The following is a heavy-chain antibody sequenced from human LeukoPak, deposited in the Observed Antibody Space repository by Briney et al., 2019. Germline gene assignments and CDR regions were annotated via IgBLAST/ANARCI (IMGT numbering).Heavy chain of an antibody. D-gene: IGHD3-10*01. CDR2: IYPADSDT. CDR3: ARSMLRGVNFNY. CDR1: GYSFTSYR. Sequence: GESLKIFCKASGYSFTSYRIGWVRQMPGIGLEWMGIIYPADSDTRYSPSFQGQVTISADKSTSTAYLRWSSLKASDTAMYYCARSMLRGVNFNYWGQGTLVTVSS. J-gene: IGHJ4*02. V-gene: IGHV5-51*01.